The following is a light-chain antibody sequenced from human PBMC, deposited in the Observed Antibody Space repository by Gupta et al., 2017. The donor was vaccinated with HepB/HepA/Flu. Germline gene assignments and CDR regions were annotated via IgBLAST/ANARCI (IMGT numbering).Light chain of an antibody. CDR1: SSDVGGYNY. J-gene: IGLJ3*02. Sequence: QSALTQPRSVSGSPGQSVTISCTGTSSDVGGYNYVSRDQQHPGKAPKLMIYDVSKRPSGPPGRFSDSKSANTASLTISVLLDAEDADYYCSSYAGSYTWVFGGGTKLTVL. CDR3: SSYAGSYTWV. V-gene: IGLV2-11*01. CDR2: DVS.